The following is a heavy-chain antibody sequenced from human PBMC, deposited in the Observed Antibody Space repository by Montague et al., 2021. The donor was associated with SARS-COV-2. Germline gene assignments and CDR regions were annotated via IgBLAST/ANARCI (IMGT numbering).Heavy chain of an antibody. CDR2: VYYSGST. D-gene: IGHD5-18*01. CDR3: AREGGRIQLGLRGDDAFNF. V-gene: IGHV4-31*03. J-gene: IGHJ3*01. CDR1: GGSISDGGYS. Sequence: TLSLTCTVSGGSISDGGYSWTWIRQHPEKGLEWIGYVYYSGSTFYNPSLKSRITISVDTSKNQFSLKLSSVTAADTAVYYCAREGGRIQLGLRGDDAFNFWGQGTLVTVSS.